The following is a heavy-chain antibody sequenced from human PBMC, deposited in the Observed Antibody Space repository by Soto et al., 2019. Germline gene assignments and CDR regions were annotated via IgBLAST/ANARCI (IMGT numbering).Heavy chain of an antibody. CDR1: GFTFSSYS. CDR3: ASGIVVVVAAPLNNAFDI. Sequence: GGSLRLSCAASGFTFSSYSMNWVRQAPGKGLEWVSSISSSSSYIYYADSVKGRFTISRDNAKNSLYLQMNSLRAEDTAVYYCASGIVVVVAAPLNNAFDIWGQGTMVTVSS. V-gene: IGHV3-21*01. CDR2: ISSSSSYI. D-gene: IGHD2-15*01. J-gene: IGHJ3*02.